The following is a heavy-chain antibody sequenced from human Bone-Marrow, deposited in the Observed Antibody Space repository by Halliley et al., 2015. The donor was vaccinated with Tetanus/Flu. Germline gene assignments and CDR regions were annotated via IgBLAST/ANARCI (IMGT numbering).Heavy chain of an antibody. CDR1: GFTFSGSP. CDR2: IRDKRRNYAT. CDR3: AGQTVSCHDY. D-gene: IGHD2-2*01. J-gene: IGHJ4*01. Sequence: SLRLSCAASGFTFSGSPIHWVRQAAGKGLEGIGHIRDKRRNYATAYAASVKGRFTVSRDDSANTAYLQMNSLRTEDAAVYYCAGQTVSCHDYWGRGTLVTVSS. V-gene: IGHV3-73*01.